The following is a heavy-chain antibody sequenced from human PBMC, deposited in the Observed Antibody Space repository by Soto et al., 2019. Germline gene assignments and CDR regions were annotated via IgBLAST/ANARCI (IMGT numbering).Heavy chain of an antibody. CDR3: ARGLAVAGRSHLSADYYYGMDV. CDR1: GYTFTSYY. V-gene: IGHV1-46*01. CDR2: INPSGGTA. Sequence: ASVKVSCKASGYTFTSYYMHWVRQAPGQGLEWMGIINPSGGTANYAQKFQGRVTITADESTSTAYMELSSLRSEDTAVYYCARGLAVAGRSHLSADYYYGMDVWGQGTTVTVSS. D-gene: IGHD6-19*01. J-gene: IGHJ6*02.